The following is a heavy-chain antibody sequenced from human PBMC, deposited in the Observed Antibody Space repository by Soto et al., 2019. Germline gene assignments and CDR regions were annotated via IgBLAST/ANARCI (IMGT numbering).Heavy chain of an antibody. CDR2: IYYSGST. CDR1: GGSISSGGYY. J-gene: IGHJ3*02. CDR3: VSVVRGVIVAFDI. V-gene: IGHV4-31*11. D-gene: IGHD3-10*01. Sequence: SGTLSLTCAVSGGSISSGGYYWSWIRQHPGKGLEWIGYIYYSGSTYYNPSLKSRVTISVDTSKNQFSLKLSSVTAADTAVYYCVSVVRGVIVAFDIWGQGTMVTVSS.